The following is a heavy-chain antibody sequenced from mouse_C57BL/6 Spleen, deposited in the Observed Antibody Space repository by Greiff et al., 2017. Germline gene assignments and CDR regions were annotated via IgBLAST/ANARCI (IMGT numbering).Heavy chain of an antibody. Sequence: VQLQQSGPELVKPGASVKISCKASGYTFTDYYMNWVKQSPGKSLEWIGDINPNNGGTSYNQKFTGKATLTVDKSSSTAYMELRSLTSEDSAVYYCARVDGDYFGDWGQGTTLTVSS. CDR3: ARVDGDYFGD. J-gene: IGHJ2*01. V-gene: IGHV1-26*01. CDR1: GYTFTDYY. CDR2: INPNNGGT.